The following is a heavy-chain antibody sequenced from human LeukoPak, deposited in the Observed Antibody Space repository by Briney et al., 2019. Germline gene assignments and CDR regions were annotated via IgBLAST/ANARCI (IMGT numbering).Heavy chain of an antibody. CDR2: ISYDGSNK. CDR3: AKEGFDS. J-gene: IGHJ4*02. Sequence: PGGSLRLSCAASGFTFSSYAMHWVRQAPGKGLEWVAVISYDGSNKYYADSVKGRFTISRDNSKNTLYLQMNSLRAEDTAVYYCAKEGFDSWAREPWSPSPQ. V-gene: IGHV3-30-3*01. CDR1: GFTFSSYA.